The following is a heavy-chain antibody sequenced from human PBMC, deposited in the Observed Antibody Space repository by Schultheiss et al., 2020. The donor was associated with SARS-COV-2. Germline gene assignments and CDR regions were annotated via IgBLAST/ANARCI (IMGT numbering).Heavy chain of an antibody. Sequence: GGSLRLSCVASGFTFGSHDINWVRQAPGRGLEWVSFISSGGGTKFYGDSVRGRFTVSRDNAKNSVSLQMNSLRAEDTAVYYCAKVPTLRWLAFDIWGQGTMVTVSS. CDR3: AKVPTLRWLAFDI. V-gene: IGHV3-48*03. D-gene: IGHD4-23*01. J-gene: IGHJ3*02. CDR1: GFTFGSHD. CDR2: ISSGGGTK.